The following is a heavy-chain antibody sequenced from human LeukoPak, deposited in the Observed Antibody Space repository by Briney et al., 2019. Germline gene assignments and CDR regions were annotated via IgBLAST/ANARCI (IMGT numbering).Heavy chain of an antibody. CDR3: ARDAFDI. J-gene: IGHJ3*02. CDR2: INTYNGNT. V-gene: IGHV1-18*01. CDR1: GYTFTSHG. Sequence: ASVKVSCKASGYTFTSHGISWVRQAPGQGLEWMGWINTYNGNTKNAQRFQGRVTLTTDTSTTTAYMELRSLRSDDTAVYYCARDAFDIWGQGTMVTVSS.